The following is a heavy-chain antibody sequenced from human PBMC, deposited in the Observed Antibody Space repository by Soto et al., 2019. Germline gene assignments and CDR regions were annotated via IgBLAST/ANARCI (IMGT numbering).Heavy chain of an antibody. CDR1: GGTFSSYA. CDR3: AREKSGTGAFDI. J-gene: IGHJ3*02. Sequence: GASVKVSCKASGGTFSSYAIRWVRQAPGQGLEWMGGIIPIFGTANYAQKFQGRVTITADKSTSTAYMELSSLRSEDTAVYYCAREKSGTGAFDIWGQGTMVTVSS. D-gene: IGHD6-13*01. V-gene: IGHV1-69*06. CDR2: IIPIFGTA.